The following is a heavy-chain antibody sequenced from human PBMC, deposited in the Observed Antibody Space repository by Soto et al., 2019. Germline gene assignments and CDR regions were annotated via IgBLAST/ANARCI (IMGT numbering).Heavy chain of an antibody. V-gene: IGHV3-30*18. CDR1: GFTFSSYG. CDR3: AKGGRVWGSYRSAEYFQH. D-gene: IGHD3-16*02. J-gene: IGHJ1*01. Sequence: QVQLVESGGGVVQHGRSLRLSCAASGFTFSSYGMHWVRQAPGKGLEWVAVISYDGSNKYYADSVKGRFTISRDNSKNTLYLQMNSLRAEDTAVYYCAKGGRVWGSYRSAEYFQHWGQGTLVTVSS. CDR2: ISYDGSNK.